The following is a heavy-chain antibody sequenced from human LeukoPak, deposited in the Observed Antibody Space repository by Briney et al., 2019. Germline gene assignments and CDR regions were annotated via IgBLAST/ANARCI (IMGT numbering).Heavy chain of an antibody. CDR1: GYTFTGYY. CDR2: INPNSGGT. D-gene: IGHD3-9*01. V-gene: IGHV1-2*02. CDR3: HFFDRTDFHTDDF. J-gene: IGHJ4*02. Sequence: ASVKVSCKASGYTFTGYYMHWVRQAPGQGLEWMGWINPNSGGTNYAQKFQGRVTMTRDTSISTAYMELSNLRSEDTAVYYCHFFDRTDFHTDDFWGQGTLVTVSS.